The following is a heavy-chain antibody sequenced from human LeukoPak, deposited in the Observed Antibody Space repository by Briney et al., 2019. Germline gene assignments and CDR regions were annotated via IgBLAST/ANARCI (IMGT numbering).Heavy chain of an antibody. J-gene: IGHJ3*02. V-gene: IGHV3-33*06. Sequence: SLKISCEASDFVFSSYGMHWVRHAPDKGLEWVAVIWYDGSKKYYAESVKGRFTISRDNSKNALYQQMNSLRAEDTAVYYCAKDVAARTAYAFDIWGQGTMVTVSS. CDR1: DFVFSSYG. D-gene: IGHD6-25*01. CDR3: AKDVAARTAYAFDI. CDR2: IWYDGSKK.